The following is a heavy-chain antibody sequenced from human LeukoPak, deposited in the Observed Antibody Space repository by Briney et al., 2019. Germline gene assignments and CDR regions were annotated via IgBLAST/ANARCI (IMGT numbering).Heavy chain of an antibody. D-gene: IGHD3-22*01. CDR1: GFTFSTNR. CDR3: ARDPPGNYYDGSGYYS. Sequence: GGSLRLSFAASGFTFSTNRMTSVSQHPGNGLEWVANIKQDGSEKNYVESVKGRFTISRDNAKNSLYLQMNSLRVEDTAVYYCARDPPGNYYDGSGYYSWGQGTLVTVSS. J-gene: IGHJ5*02. CDR2: IKQDGSEK. V-gene: IGHV3-7*01.